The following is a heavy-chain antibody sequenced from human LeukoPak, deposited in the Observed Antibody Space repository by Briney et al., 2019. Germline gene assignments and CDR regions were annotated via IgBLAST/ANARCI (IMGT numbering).Heavy chain of an antibody. CDR3: ARELMDFYYYYGMDV. CDR1: GFTFSSYA. D-gene: IGHD3-10*01. Sequence: GGSLRLSCAASGFTFSSYAMSWVRQAPGKGLEWVSAISGSGGSTYYADSVKGRFTISRDNSKNTLYLQMNSLRAEDTAVYYCARELMDFYYYYGMDVWGQGTTVTVSS. J-gene: IGHJ6*02. CDR2: ISGSGGST. V-gene: IGHV3-23*01.